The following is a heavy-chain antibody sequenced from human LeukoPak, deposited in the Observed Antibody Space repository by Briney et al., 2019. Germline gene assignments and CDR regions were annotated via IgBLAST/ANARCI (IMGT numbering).Heavy chain of an antibody. CDR1: GGSISSYY. CDR3: ASVLSSSGWYDGWFDP. CDR2: IYYSGST. V-gene: IGHV4-59*01. Sequence: SETLSLTCTVSGGSISSYYWSWIRQPPGKGLEWIGYIYYSGSTNYNPSLKSRATISVDTSKNQFSLKLSSVTAADTAVYYCASVLSSSGWYDGWFDPWGQGTLVTVSS. D-gene: IGHD6-19*01. J-gene: IGHJ5*02.